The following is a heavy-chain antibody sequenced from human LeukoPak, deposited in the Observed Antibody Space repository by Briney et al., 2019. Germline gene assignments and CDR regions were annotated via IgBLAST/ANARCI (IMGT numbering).Heavy chain of an antibody. CDR2: IYYSGST. D-gene: IGHD3-3*01. V-gene: IGHV4-59*01. Sequence: SSETLSLTCTVSGGSISSYYWGWIRQPPGKGLEWIGYIYYSGSTNYNPSLKSRVTISVDTSKNQFSLKLSSVTAADTAVYYCARGPYYDFWSGYSYQYYFDYWGQGTLVTVSS. J-gene: IGHJ4*02. CDR3: ARGPYYDFWSGYSYQYYFDY. CDR1: GGSISSYY.